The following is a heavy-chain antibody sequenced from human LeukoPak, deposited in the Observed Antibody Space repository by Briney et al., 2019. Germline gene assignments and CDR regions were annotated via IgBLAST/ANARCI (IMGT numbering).Heavy chain of an antibody. D-gene: IGHD3-22*01. J-gene: IGHJ4*02. V-gene: IGHV3-21*01. CDR1: GFTFSSYE. Sequence: GGSLRLSCAASGFTFSSYEMNWVRQAPGKGLEWVSSISSSSSYIYYADSVKGRFTISRDNAKNSLYLQMNSLRAEDTAVYYCARDLDGVVVTDLDYWGQGTLVTVSS. CDR3: ARDLDGVVVTDLDY. CDR2: ISSSSSYI.